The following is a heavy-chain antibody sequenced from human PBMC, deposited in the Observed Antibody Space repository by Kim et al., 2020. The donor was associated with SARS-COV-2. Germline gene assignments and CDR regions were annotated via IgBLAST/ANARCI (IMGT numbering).Heavy chain of an antibody. J-gene: IGHJ4*02. Sequence: TYYNPSLKSRVTIAVDTSKNKFSLKLSSVTAADTAVYYCARDYTAAGIDYWGQGTLVTVSS. CDR3: ARDYTAAGIDY. CDR2: T. V-gene: IGHV4-31*02. D-gene: IGHD6-13*01.